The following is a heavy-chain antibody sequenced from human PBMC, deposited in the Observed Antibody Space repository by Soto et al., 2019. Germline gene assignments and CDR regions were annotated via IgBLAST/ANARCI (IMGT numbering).Heavy chain of an antibody. V-gene: IGHV1-69*13. CDR2: IIPIFGTA. D-gene: IGHD1-26*01. Sequence: SVKISCKASGGTFSSYAISWVRQAPGQGLEWMGGIIPIFGTANYAQKFQGRVTITADESTSTAYMELSSLRSEDTAVYYCARGGLIVGATEYYYYYYGMDVWGQGTTVTVSS. CDR3: ARGGLIVGATEYYYYYYGMDV. J-gene: IGHJ6*02. CDR1: GGTFSSYA.